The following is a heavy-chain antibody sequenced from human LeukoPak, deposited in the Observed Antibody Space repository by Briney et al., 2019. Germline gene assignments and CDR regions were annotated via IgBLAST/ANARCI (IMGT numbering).Heavy chain of an antibody. Sequence: ASVKVSCKASGYTFTSYDINWVRQATGQGLEWMGWMTPNSGNTGYAQKFQGRVTITKNTSISTAYMELSSLRSEDTAVYYCARGSGELGTDYWGQGTLVTVSS. J-gene: IGHJ4*02. CDR2: MTPNSGNT. V-gene: IGHV1-8*03. CDR1: GYTFTSYD. CDR3: ARGSGELGTDY. D-gene: IGHD7-27*01.